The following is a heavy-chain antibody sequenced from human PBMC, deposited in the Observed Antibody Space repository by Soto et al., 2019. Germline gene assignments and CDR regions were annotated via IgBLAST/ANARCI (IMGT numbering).Heavy chain of an antibody. V-gene: IGHV3-30*18. D-gene: IGHD6-19*01. CDR3: VKSHHIMAGSFDY. CDR2: ISHDGNNK. CDR1: GFTFSGYG. J-gene: IGHJ4*02. Sequence: QVQLVESGGGVVQPGRSLRFSCAASGFTFSGYGMHWVRQAPGKGLEWVAGISHDGNNKNYADSVKGRFTISRDNSKNTLYLQMNSLRAEDTALYYCVKSHHIMAGSFDYWGQGTLVTVSS.